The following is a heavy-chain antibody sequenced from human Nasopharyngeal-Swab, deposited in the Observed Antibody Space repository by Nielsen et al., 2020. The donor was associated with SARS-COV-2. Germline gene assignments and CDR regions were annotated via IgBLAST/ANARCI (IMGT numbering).Heavy chain of an antibody. CDR3: AREGRPQDRFDY. CDR2: ISSSSSYT. D-gene: IGHD2-15*01. V-gene: IGHV3-11*06. CDR1: GFIFSDYY. J-gene: IGHJ4*02. Sequence: GESLKISCAASGFIFSDYYMSWIRQAPGKGLEWVSYISSSSSYTNYADSVKGRFTISRDNAKNSLYLQMNSLRAEDTAVYYCAREGRPQDRFDYWGQGTLVTVSS.